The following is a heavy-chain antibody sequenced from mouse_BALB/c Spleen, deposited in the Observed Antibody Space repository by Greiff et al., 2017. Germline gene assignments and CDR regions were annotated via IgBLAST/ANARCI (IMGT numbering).Heavy chain of an antibody. V-gene: IGHV5-6-5*01. D-gene: IGHD1-1*01. CDR3: ARGPHYYGSSPYAMDY. J-gene: IGHJ4*01. Sequence: EVMLVESGGGLVKPGGSLKLSCAASGFTFSSYAMSWVRQTPEKRLEWVASISSGGSTYYPDSVKGRFTISRDNARNILYLQMSSLRSEDTAMYYCARGPHYYGSSPYAMDYWGQGTSVTVSS. CDR2: ISSGGST. CDR1: GFTFSSYA.